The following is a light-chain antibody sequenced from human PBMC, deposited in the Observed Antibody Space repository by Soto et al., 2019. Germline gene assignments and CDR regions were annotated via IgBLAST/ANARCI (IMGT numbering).Light chain of an antibody. CDR1: QSISSY. CDR3: QQSYSTPRT. Sequence: VLTQSPDTLSLPPGERATLSCRASQSISSYLAWYQQKPGQAPRLLIYDASSRATGIPARFSGSGSGTDFTLTISSLQPEDFATYYCQQSYSTPRTFGQGTKVDIK. J-gene: IGKJ1*01. V-gene: IGKV3-11*01. CDR2: DAS.